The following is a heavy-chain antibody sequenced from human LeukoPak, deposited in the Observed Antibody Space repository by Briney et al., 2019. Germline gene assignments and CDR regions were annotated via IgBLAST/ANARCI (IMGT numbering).Heavy chain of an antibody. V-gene: IGHV3-74*01. CDR2: INTDGSST. CDR1: GFTFSSYW. CDR3: ARDGETTVTFDY. D-gene: IGHD4-11*01. Sequence: QPGGSLRLSWAAAGFTFSSYWMHWVRQAPGKGLVWVSRINTDGSSTSYADSVKGRFTISRDNAKNSLYLQMNSLRAEDTAVYYCARDGETTVTFDYWGQGTLVTVSS. J-gene: IGHJ4*02.